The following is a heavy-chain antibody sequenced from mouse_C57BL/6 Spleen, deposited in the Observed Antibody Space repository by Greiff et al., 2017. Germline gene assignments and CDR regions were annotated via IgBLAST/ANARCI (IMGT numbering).Heavy chain of an antibody. J-gene: IGHJ2*01. CDR3: ARNAVVAPLDY. D-gene: IGHD1-1*01. CDR1: GYAFSSSW. Sequence: VQLQQSGPELVKPGASVKISCKASGYAFSSSWMNWVKQRPGKGLEWIGRIYPGDGDTNYNGKFKGKATLTADKSSSTAYMQLSSLTSEDSAVYFCARNAVVAPLDYWGQGTTLTVSS. V-gene: IGHV1-82*01. CDR2: IYPGDGDT.